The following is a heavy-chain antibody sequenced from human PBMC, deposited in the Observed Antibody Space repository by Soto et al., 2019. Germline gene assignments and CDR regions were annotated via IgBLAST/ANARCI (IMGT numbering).Heavy chain of an antibody. J-gene: IGHJ4*02. Sequence: DSVKVSWKASGYTFTSYGISWVRQAPGQGLEWMGWISAYNGNTNYAQKLQGRVTMTTDTSTSTAYMELRSLRSDDTAVYYCARRGYCSGGSCYPGDYWGQGTLVTVSS. CDR2: ISAYNGNT. V-gene: IGHV1-18*01. CDR3: ARRGYCSGGSCYPGDY. D-gene: IGHD2-15*01. CDR1: GYTFTSYG.